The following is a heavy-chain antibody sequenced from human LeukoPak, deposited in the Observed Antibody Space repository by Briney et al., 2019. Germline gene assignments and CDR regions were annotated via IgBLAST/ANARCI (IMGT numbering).Heavy chain of an antibody. Sequence: PSQTLSLTCTVSGGSISSGDYYWSWIRQPPGKGLEWIGYMYYSGCTYYNPSLKSRATISVDTSKNQFSLKLSSVTAADTAVYYCARPYYYDSRIDPWGQGTLVTVSS. CDR3: ARPYYYDSRIDP. CDR2: MYYSGCT. J-gene: IGHJ5*02. D-gene: IGHD3-22*01. CDR1: GGSISSGDYY. V-gene: IGHV4-30-4*01.